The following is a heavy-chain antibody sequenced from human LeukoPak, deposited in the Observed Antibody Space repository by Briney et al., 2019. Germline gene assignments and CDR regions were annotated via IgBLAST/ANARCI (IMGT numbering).Heavy chain of an antibody. Sequence: GGSLRLSCAASGFIFSTYGMSWVRQAPGKGLEWVSSISESGGTTNHPDSVKGRFTISRDNSKRTVYLQMNSLRAEDTAVYYCATRDSDDYDTSRRYYFDSWGQGTLVTVSS. CDR1: GFIFSTYG. J-gene: IGHJ4*02. V-gene: IGHV3-23*01. D-gene: IGHD3-22*01. CDR2: ISESGGTT. CDR3: ATRDSDDYDTSRRYYFDS.